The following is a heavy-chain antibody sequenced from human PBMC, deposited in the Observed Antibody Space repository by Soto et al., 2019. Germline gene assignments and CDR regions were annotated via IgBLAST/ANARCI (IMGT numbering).Heavy chain of an antibody. CDR2: IYSGGTT. CDR3: AGDSTDGDFVDAFDV. D-gene: IGHD4-17*01. J-gene: IGHJ3*01. CDR1: GFSVSINY. Sequence: ELQLVESGGGLVQPGGSLRRSCAASGFSVSINYVNWVRQAPGKGLEWVSVIYSGGTTHYADSVKGRFTISRDTSKNTLYLQLNNLRVEDTAVYYCAGDSTDGDFVDAFDVWGQGTMVTVSS. V-gene: IGHV3-66*01.